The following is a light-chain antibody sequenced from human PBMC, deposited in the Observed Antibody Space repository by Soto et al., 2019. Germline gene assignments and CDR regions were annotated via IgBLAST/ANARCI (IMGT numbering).Light chain of an antibody. CDR1: QTISSW. CDR3: QHYNSYSEA. CDR2: KAS. Sequence: DIQMTQSPSTLSGSVGDRVTITCRASQTISSWLAWYQQKPGKAPKLLIYKASTLKSGVPSRFSGSGSATEITLTISSLQPDDFATYYCQHYNSYSEAFGQGTKVELK. J-gene: IGKJ1*01. V-gene: IGKV1-5*03.